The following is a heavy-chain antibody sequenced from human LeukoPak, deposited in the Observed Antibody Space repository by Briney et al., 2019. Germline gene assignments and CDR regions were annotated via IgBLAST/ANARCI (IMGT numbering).Heavy chain of an antibody. CDR1: GFIVNNAW. CDR2: ISSGSSAI. V-gene: IGHV3-21*01. D-gene: IGHD4-17*01. Sequence: GGSLRLSCAASGFIVNNAWMSWVRQAPGQGLEWVSIISSGSSAIFSADALKGRFTISRDDAKNLLYLDMNSLRAEDTAVYYCARGHTAVTRHFDFWGQGTLVTVSS. J-gene: IGHJ4*02. CDR3: ARGHTAVTRHFDF.